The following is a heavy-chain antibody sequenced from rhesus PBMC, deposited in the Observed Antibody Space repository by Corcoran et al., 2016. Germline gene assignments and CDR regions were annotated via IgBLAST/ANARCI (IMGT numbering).Heavy chain of an antibody. CDR1: VITFSSYG. CDR2: INSGGGST. J-gene: IGHJ4*01. Sequence: EVQLVETGGGLVQPGGSLKRSCAASVITFSSYGMSWVRQAPGKGLEWVSAINSGGGSTYYADSVKGRFTISRDNSKDTLSLQMNSLRAEDTAVYYCAKNTNFWTGYYFDCWGQGVLVTVSS. V-gene: IGHV3S5*01. CDR3: AKNTNFWTGYYFDC. D-gene: IGHD3-3*01.